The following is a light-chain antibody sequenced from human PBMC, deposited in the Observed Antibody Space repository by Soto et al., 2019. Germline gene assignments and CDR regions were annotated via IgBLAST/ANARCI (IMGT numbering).Light chain of an antibody. J-gene: IGKJ1*01. CDR3: QQRSNWPKT. CDR1: QSVSSY. Sequence: EIVLTQSPATLSFSAGERATLSCRASQSVSSYLAWYQQKPGQAPRLLIYDASNRATGIPARFSGSGSGTDFTLTISSLEPEDFAVYYCQQRSNWPKTFGQGTKVDI. CDR2: DAS. V-gene: IGKV3-11*01.